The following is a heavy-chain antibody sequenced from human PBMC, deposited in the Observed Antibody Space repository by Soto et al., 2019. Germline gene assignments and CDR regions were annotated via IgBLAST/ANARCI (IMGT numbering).Heavy chain of an antibody. Sequence: EVHLLESGGGLVQPGGSLRLSCVVSGLTFKKYAMNWVRQSPGKGLEWVSGIRGGDGGAYYAESVKGRFTISRDNSNNTLYLQMNSLRAEDTAVYFCARDPDSSIRGPFDYWGPGTRVTVSS. CDR3: ARDPDSSIRGPFDY. CDR1: GLTFKKYA. V-gene: IGHV3-23*01. J-gene: IGHJ4*02. D-gene: IGHD5-12*01. CDR2: IRGGDGGA.